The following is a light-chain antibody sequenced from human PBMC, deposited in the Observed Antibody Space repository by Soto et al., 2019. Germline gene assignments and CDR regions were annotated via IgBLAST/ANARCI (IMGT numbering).Light chain of an antibody. V-gene: IGKV3-20*01. CDR1: QSVSSSY. J-gene: IGKJ4*01. Sequence: EIVLTQSPGTLSLSPGERATLSCRASQSVSSSYLAWYQQKPGQAPRLLIYGASNRATGIPDRFSGSGSGTDFTRPISRLEPEDFAVYYCQQYGSSPLTFGGGTKVEIK. CDR2: GAS. CDR3: QQYGSSPLT.